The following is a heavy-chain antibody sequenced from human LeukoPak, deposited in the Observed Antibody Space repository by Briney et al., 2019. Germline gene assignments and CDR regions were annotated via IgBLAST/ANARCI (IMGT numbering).Heavy chain of an antibody. V-gene: IGHV3-33*01. Sequence: GGSLRLSRAASDFTFSNYGMHWVRQAPGKGLEWVAVMYYAGTNQYYADSVKGRFTISRDNSNNRLYLQMNSLRAEDTAVYYCARVRRDGYNRDAFDIWGQGTMVTVSS. CDR2: MYYAGTNQ. J-gene: IGHJ3*02. CDR1: DFTFSNYG. CDR3: ARVRRDGYNRDAFDI. D-gene: IGHD5-24*01.